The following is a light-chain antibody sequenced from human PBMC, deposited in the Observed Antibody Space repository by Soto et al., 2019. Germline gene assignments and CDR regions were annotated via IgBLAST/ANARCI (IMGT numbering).Light chain of an antibody. V-gene: IGKV1-33*01. CDR2: DAS. J-gene: IGKJ5*01. CDR3: QQYSNRIT. Sequence: DIQVTQSPPALSASVGDRVTMTCRASQNIDSYLNWYQHKPGKAPELLIYDASNLETGVPSRFSGSGSGTDFTFTISSLPPEDIATYYCQQYSNRITFGQGTRLAIK. CDR1: QNIDSY.